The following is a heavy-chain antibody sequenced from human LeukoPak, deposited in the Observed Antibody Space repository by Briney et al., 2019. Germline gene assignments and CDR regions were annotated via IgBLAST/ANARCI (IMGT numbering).Heavy chain of an antibody. J-gene: IGHJ4*02. CDR1: GITLANYG. Sequence: QPGGSLRLSCVVSGITLANYGMSWVRQAPGKGLEWVAGVSGSGGSTNYADSVKGRFTISRDNPKNTLYLQMNSLRAEDTAVYFCAKRGVIRVILVGFHKEAYYLDSWGQGALVTVSS. CDR2: VSGSGGST. V-gene: IGHV3-23*01. CDR3: AKRGVIRVILVGFHKEAYYLDS. D-gene: IGHD3-10*01.